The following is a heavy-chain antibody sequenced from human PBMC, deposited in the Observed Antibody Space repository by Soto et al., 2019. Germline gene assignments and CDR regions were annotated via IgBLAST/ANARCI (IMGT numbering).Heavy chain of an antibody. J-gene: IGHJ5*02. V-gene: IGHV1-69*06. D-gene: IGHD1-26*01. CDR2: IIPIFGTA. Sequence: SVKVSCKASGGTFSSYANIWVRQAPGQGLEWMGGIIPIFGTANYAQKFQGRVTITADKSTSTAYMELSSLRSEDTAVYYCAGVGAIFNWFDPWGQGTLVTVSS. CDR1: GGTFSSYA. CDR3: AGVGAIFNWFDP.